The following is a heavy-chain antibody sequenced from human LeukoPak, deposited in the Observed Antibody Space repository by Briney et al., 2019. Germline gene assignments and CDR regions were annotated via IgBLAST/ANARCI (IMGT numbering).Heavy chain of an antibody. D-gene: IGHD4-17*01. CDR1: GGSINTANYY. V-gene: IGHV4-30-4*08. CDR2: ISYSGTP. Sequence: SETLSLTCNVSGGSINTANYYWTWIRQPPGKGLEWIGYISYSGTPYYNPSLNSRVTISLDTSKNQFSLRLNSVTAADTAMYYCARDRCGDFEDYWGQGTLVTVPS. CDR3: ARDRCGDFEDY. J-gene: IGHJ4*02.